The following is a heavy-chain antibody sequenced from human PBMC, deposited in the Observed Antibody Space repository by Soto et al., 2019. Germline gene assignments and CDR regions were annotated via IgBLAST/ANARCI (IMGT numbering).Heavy chain of an antibody. CDR2: ISTYDGNT. D-gene: IGHD2-15*01. J-gene: IGHJ4*02. V-gene: IGHV1-18*01. CDR1: GYSFTIYG. Sequence: AASVKVSCKASGYSFTIYGLTWVRQAPGQGPEWMGWISTYDGNTNYAQNFQGRVSMARDTSTSTAYMELRSLRSDDTAVYYCARDRGRSCIGGTCPFDYWGQGTQVTVSS. CDR3: ARDRGRSCIGGTCPFDY.